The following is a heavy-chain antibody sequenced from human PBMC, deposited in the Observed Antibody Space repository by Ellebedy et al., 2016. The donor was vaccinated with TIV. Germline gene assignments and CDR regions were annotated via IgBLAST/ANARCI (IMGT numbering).Heavy chain of an antibody. Sequence: SETLSLTCGVSGGQFSGYNYTWLRQSSGKGLEWIGHINESGDTKYNPSLKRRVIMSVDMSKRQFSLILHSVTAADTAIYYCTRGRGLGFHFWGQGSLVTVSS. J-gene: IGHJ4*02. V-gene: IGHV4-34*01. CDR1: GGQFSGYN. CDR2: INESGDT. D-gene: IGHD3-10*01. CDR3: TRGRGLGFHF.